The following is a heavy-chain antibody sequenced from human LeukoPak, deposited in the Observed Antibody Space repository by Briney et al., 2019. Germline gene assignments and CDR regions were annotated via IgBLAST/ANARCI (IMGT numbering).Heavy chain of an antibody. CDR3: ARVGSAAAGTRLFDY. J-gene: IGHJ4*02. Sequence: GGSLRLSCAASGFTFSSYSMNWVRQAPGKGLKWVSSISSSSSYIYYADSVKGRFIISRDNAKNSLYLQMNSLRAEDTAVYYCARVGSAAAGTRLFDYWGQGTLVTVSS. CDR1: GFTFSSYS. D-gene: IGHD6-13*01. CDR2: ISSSSSYI. V-gene: IGHV3-21*01.